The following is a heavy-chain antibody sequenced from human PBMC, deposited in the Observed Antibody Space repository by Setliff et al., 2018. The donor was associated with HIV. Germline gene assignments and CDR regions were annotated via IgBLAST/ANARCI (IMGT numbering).Heavy chain of an antibody. V-gene: IGHV4-34*01. Sequence: PSETLSLTCAVSGGSFSVYYWRWIRRPPGKGLEWIGEINHSGRTNYNPSLKSRITISVDTSKDQFSLKLSSVTAADTAVYYCARGARLLTGYADRWDYYYMRIWGKGTTVTVS. CDR3: ARGARLLTGYADRWDYYYMRI. CDR1: GGSFSVYY. J-gene: IGHJ6*03. CDR2: INHSGRT. D-gene: IGHD2-8*01.